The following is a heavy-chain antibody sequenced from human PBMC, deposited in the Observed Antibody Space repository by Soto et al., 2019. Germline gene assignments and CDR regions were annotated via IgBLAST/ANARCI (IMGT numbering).Heavy chain of an antibody. CDR1: GFTFDDYG. J-gene: IGHJ5*02. CDR3: AIYRSSTNWFDP. V-gene: IGHV3-20*01. Sequence: EVQLVESGGGVVRPGGSLRLSCAASGFTFDDYGMSWVRQAPGKGLEWVSGINWNGGSTGYADSVKDRFTISRDNAKNSLYLQMNSLRAQDTALYHCAIYRSSTNWFDPWGQGPLVTVSS. D-gene: IGHD3-16*02. CDR2: INWNGGST.